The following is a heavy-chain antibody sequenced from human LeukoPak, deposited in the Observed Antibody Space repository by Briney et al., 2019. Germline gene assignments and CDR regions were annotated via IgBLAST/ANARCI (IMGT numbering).Heavy chain of an antibody. CDR2: ISYDGSNK. Sequence: GRSLRLSCAASGFTFSSYGMHRVRQAPGKGLEWVAVISYDGSNKYYADSVKGRFTISRDNSKNSPYLQMNSLRAEDTAVYYCARNYWGVGGFDIWGQGTMVTVSS. V-gene: IGHV3-30*03. CDR3: ARNYWGVGGFDI. D-gene: IGHD7-27*01. J-gene: IGHJ3*02. CDR1: GFTFSSYG.